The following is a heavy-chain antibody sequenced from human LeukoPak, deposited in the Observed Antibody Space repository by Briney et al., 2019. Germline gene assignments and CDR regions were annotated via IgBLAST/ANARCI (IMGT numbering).Heavy chain of an antibody. J-gene: IGHJ4*02. CDR1: GFTFSSYA. Sequence: GGSLRLSCAASGFTFSSYAMSRVRQAPGKGLEWVSAISGSGGSTYYADSVKGRFTISRDNSKNTLYLQMNSLRAEDTAVYYCAKDIAGYCSSTSCYAFDYWGQGTLVTVSS. D-gene: IGHD2-2*01. CDR3: AKDIAGYCSSTSCYAFDY. CDR2: ISGSGGST. V-gene: IGHV3-23*01.